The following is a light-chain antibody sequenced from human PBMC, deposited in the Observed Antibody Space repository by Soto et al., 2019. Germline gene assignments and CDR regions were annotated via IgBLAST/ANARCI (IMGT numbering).Light chain of an antibody. CDR3: QQSYSTPIT. CDR1: QSISSY. J-gene: IGKJ5*01. CDR2: AAS. V-gene: IGKV1-39*01. Sequence: DIQLTQSPSSLSASVGDRVTITCRASQSISSYLNWYQQKPGKAPKLLIYAASSLQSGVPSRFSGSGSGTDFTLTINSLHPEDFATYYCQQSYSTPITFGQGTRLEI.